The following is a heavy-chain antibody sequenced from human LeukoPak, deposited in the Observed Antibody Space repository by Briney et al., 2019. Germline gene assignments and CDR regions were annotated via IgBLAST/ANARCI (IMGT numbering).Heavy chain of an antibody. D-gene: IGHD4-17*01. J-gene: IGHJ4*02. CDR1: GFTFSSSA. V-gene: IGHV3-23*01. CDR2: ISNNGGYT. Sequence: GGSLRLSCAASGFTFSSSAMSWVRQAPGKGLEWVSAISNNGGYTYYADSVQGRFTISRDNSKSTLCLQMNSLRAEDTAVYYCAKEAGDYGQYWGQGTLVTVSS. CDR3: AKEAGDYGQY.